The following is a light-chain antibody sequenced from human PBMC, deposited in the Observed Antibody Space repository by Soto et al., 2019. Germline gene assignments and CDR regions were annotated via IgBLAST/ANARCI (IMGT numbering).Light chain of an antibody. CDR2: KAS. CDR3: QQYNSYSKT. CDR1: QSISSW. Sequence: IQLTQSPSSLSASVGDSVTITCRASQSISSWLAWYQQKPGKAPKLLIYKASSLESGVPSRFSGSGSGTEFTLTISSLQPDDFATYYCQQYNSYSKTFGQETKVDIK. J-gene: IGKJ1*01. V-gene: IGKV1-5*03.